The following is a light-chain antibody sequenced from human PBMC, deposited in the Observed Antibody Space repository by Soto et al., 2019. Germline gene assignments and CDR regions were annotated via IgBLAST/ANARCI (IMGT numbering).Light chain of an antibody. Sequence: EIVLTQSPATLSLSPWERATLSCRASQTVRNNLAWYQQRPGQAPRLLIYDASSRATGIPARFSGSGSGTDFTLTISSLEPEDFAVYYCQQHSKWPLTFGGGTKVDI. J-gene: IGKJ4*01. CDR3: QQHSKWPLT. V-gene: IGKV3-11*01. CDR1: QTVRNN. CDR2: DAS.